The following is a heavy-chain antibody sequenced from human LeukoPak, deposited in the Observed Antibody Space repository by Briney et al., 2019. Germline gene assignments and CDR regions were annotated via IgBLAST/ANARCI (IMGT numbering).Heavy chain of an antibody. CDR3: ARDLGIAAAGPMDV. D-gene: IGHD6-13*01. J-gene: IGHJ6*02. V-gene: IGHV4-39*07. CDR1: GGSISSSSYY. CDR2: IYYSGST. Sequence: SETLSLTCTVSGGSISSSSYYWGWIRQPPGKGLEWIGSIYYSGSTYYNPSLKSRVTISVDTSKNQFSLKLSSVTAADTAVYYCARDLGIAAAGPMDVWGQGTTVTVSS.